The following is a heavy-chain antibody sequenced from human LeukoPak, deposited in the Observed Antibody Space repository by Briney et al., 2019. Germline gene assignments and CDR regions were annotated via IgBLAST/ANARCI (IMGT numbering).Heavy chain of an antibody. J-gene: IGHJ3*02. V-gene: IGHV3-30*04. CDR1: GFTFDDYA. CDR2: ISYDGSKE. Sequence: QTGGSLRLSCAASGFTFDDYAMHWVRQAPGKGLEWVAVISYDGSKEYYADSVKGRFTISRDNSKNTVYLQMNSLRAEDTAVYYCAKDLASSGSYYGSGAFDIWGQGTMVTVSS. D-gene: IGHD1-26*01. CDR3: AKDLASSGSYYGSGAFDI.